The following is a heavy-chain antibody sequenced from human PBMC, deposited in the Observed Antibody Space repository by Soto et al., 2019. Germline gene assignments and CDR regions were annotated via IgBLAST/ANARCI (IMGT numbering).Heavy chain of an antibody. CDR3: AQDLSACCTPNYYFGY. J-gene: IGHJ4*02. Sequence: PGGSLRLSCAASGFTFSIYAMGWVRQAPGKGLEWVSGISGSAGHTYYADSVKGRFTVSRDNSKNTLYLQMNNLRAEDTAIYYCAQDLSACCTPNYYFGYWGQGTLVTVSS. V-gene: IGHV3-23*01. CDR2: ISGSAGHT. CDR1: GFTFSIYA. D-gene: IGHD2-15*01.